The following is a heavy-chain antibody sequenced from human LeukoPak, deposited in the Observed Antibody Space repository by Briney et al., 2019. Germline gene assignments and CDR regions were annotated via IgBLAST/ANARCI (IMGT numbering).Heavy chain of an antibody. Sequence: GGSLRLSCAASGFTFSNSAMSWVRQAPGKGLEWVSTISGSGGSTYYADSVKGRFTISRDNSKSTLYLQINSLRAEDTAVYYCAGGGYCSSTSCHYFDYWGQGTLVTVSS. D-gene: IGHD2-2*01. CDR2: ISGSGGST. J-gene: IGHJ4*02. CDR3: AGGGYCSSTSCHYFDY. CDR1: GFTFSNSA. V-gene: IGHV3-23*01.